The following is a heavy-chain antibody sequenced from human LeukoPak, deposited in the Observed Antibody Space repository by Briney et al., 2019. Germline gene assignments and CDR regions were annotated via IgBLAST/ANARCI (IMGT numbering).Heavy chain of an antibody. CDR1: GFTFSSYA. CDR2: ISGSGGST. D-gene: IGHD1-26*01. J-gene: IGHJ5*02. Sequence: GGSLRLSCAASGFTFSSYAMSWVRQAPGKGLEWVSAISGSGGSTYYADSVKGRFTISRDNSKNTLYLQMNSLRAEDTAVYYCAKVPPPWYSGSYFDKPIPWGQGTLVTVSS. V-gene: IGHV3-23*01. CDR3: AKVPPPWYSGSYFDKPIP.